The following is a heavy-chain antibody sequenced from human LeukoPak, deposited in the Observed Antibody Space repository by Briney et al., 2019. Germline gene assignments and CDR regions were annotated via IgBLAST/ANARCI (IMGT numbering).Heavy chain of an antibody. D-gene: IGHD6-19*01. J-gene: IGHJ6*02. CDR2: INTNTGNP. CDR1: GYTFTSYA. CDR3: ARGIAVAGTGVYYYYGMDV. Sequence: ASVKVSCKASGYTFTSYAMNWVRQAPGQGLEWMGWINTNTGNPTYAQGFTGRFVFSLDTSVSTAYLQISSLKAEDTAVYYCARGIAVAGTGVYYYYGMDVWGQGTTVTVSS. V-gene: IGHV7-4-1*02.